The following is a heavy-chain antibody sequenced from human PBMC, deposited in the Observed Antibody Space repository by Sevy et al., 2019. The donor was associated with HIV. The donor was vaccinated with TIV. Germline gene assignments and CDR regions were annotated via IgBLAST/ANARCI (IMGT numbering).Heavy chain of an antibody. J-gene: IGHJ4*02. D-gene: IGHD3-10*01. CDR1: GGSFSGYY. V-gene: IGHV4-34*01. CDR3: AMKSPRSHFDY. CDR2: INHSGST. Sequence: SETLSLTCAVYGGSFSGYYWCWIRQPPGTGLEWIGEINHSGSTNYNPSLKSRVTISVDTSKNQFSLKLSSVTAADTAVSYCAMKSPRSHFDYWGQGTLVTVSS.